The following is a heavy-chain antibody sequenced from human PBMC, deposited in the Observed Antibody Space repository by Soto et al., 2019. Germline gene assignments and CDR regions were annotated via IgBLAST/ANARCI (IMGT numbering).Heavy chain of an antibody. CDR3: ARGRVKQQLVGPFSFFDY. D-gene: IGHD6-13*01. V-gene: IGHV4-34*01. J-gene: IGHJ4*02. Sequence: PSETLPVTCAVYAGSCSGSYWSWIRQPPGKGLEWIGEINHSGITNYNPSLKSRVTISVDTSKNQFSLKLSSVTAADTAVYYCARGRVKQQLVGPFSFFDYWGQGTLVSVSS. CDR2: INHSGIT. CDR1: AGSCSGSY.